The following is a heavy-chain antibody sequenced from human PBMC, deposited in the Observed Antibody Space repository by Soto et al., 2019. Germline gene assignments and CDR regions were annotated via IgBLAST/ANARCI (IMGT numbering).Heavy chain of an antibody. J-gene: IGHJ3*02. D-gene: IGHD1-1*01. CDR3: AKMRVSYNAFDI. V-gene: IGHV4-39*01. Sequence: QLQLQESGPGLVKPSETLSLTCTVSGGSISSSSYYWGWIRQPPGKGLEWIGSIYYSGSTYYNPSLNSRVTISLDTSKNQFSLKLSSVTAADTAVYYCAKMRVSYNAFDIWGQGTMVTVSS. CDR1: GGSISSSSYY. CDR2: IYYSGST.